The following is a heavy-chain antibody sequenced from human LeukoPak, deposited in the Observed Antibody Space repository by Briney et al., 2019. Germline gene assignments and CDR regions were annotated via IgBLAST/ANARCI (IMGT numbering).Heavy chain of an antibody. CDR1: GGSISGLY. D-gene: IGHD1-7*01. CDR2: IDWEDDK. J-gene: IGHJ4*02. CDR3: ARTNWNYVSFDY. Sequence: TLSLTCTVSGGSISGLYWSWLRQPPGKALEWLARIDWEDDKYYSTSLKTRLTISKDTSKNQVVLTMTNMDPVDTATYYCARTNWNYVSFDYWGQGTLVTVSS. V-gene: IGHV2-70*11.